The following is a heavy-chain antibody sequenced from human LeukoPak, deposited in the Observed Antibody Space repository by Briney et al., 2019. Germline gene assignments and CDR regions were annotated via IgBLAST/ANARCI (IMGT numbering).Heavy chain of an antibody. D-gene: IGHD2/OR15-2a*01. J-gene: IGHJ4*02. Sequence: GGSLRLSCAASGFIFTKYWMHWVRQAPGKGLVWVSHVNSDGSATSYADSVKGRFTISRDNAKNMVYLHMNSLRVEDTAVYYCTSFYETNWGQGTLVTVSS. CDR3: TSFYETN. V-gene: IGHV3-74*01. CDR2: VNSDGSAT. CDR1: GFIFTKYW.